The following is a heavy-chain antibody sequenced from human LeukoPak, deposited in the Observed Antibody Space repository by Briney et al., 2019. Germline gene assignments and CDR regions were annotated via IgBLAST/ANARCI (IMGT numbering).Heavy chain of an antibody. J-gene: IGHJ4*02. CDR1: GYTFTSYA. D-gene: IGHD6-19*01. CDR2: VNAGNGNT. CDR3: ARWKQWLGLDY. Sequence: ASVKVSCKASGYTFTSYAMHWVRQAPGQRLEWMGWVNAGNGNTKYSQKFQGRVTITRDTSASTAYMELSSLRSENTAVYYCARWKQWLGLDYWGQGTLVTVSS. V-gene: IGHV1-3*01.